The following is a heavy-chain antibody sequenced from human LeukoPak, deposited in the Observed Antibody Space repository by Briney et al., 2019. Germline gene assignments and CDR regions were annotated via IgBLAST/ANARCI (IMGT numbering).Heavy chain of an antibody. CDR3: ARVRKSSGSYLRDYYYYMDV. CDR1: GGSFSGYY. CDR2: INHSGST. Sequence: PSETLSLTCAVYGGSFSGYYWSWLRQPPGKGLGWIGEINHSGSTNYNPSLKSRVTISVDTSKNQFSLKPSSVTAADTAVYYCARVRKSSGSYLRDYYYYMDVWGKGTTVTVSS. D-gene: IGHD3-10*01. V-gene: IGHV4-34*01. J-gene: IGHJ6*03.